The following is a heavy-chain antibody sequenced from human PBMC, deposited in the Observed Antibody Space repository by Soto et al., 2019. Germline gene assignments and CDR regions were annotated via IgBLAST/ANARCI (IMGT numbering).Heavy chain of an antibody. V-gene: IGHV3-30*18. CDR3: AKEPPAIAAGGLDY. D-gene: IGHD6-13*01. Sequence: PGESLKISCAVSGFPFSSYGMHWVRQAPGKGLDWVAFISIDGTNKYYADSVKGRFTISRDNFKNTLFLQMNSLRGEDTAVYYCAKEPPAIAAGGLDYWGQGTLVTVSS. CDR1: GFPFSSYG. J-gene: IGHJ4*02. CDR2: ISIDGTNK.